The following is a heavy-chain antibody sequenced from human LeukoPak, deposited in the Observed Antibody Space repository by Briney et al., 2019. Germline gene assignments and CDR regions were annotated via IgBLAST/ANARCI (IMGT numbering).Heavy chain of an antibody. V-gene: IGHV3-53*01. CDR2: IYSGGTT. CDR1: GFTFSSYA. Sequence: GGSLRLSCAASGFTFSSYAMSWVRQAPGKGLEWVSVIYSGGTTYYADSVKGRFTISRDNSKNTLYLQMNSLRAEDTAVCYCARSTLWFGADYWGQGTLVTVSS. CDR3: ARSTLWFGADY. J-gene: IGHJ4*02. D-gene: IGHD3-10*01.